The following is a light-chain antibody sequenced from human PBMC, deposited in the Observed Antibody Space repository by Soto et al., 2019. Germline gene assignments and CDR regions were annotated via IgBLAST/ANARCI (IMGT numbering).Light chain of an antibody. J-gene: IGLJ1*01. CDR3: CSYAGANV. CDR1: SSDIGGYNY. CDR2: DVN. Sequence: QSVLTQPRSVSGSPGQSVTISCPGTSSDIGGYNYVSWYQHHPGKAPKLMIYDVNKRPSGVPDRFSGSKSGNTASLTISGLQAEDEADYYCCSYAGANVFGTGTKVTVL. V-gene: IGLV2-11*01.